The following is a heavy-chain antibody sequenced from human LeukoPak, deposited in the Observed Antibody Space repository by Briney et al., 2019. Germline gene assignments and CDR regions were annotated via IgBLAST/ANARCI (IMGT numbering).Heavy chain of an antibody. J-gene: IGHJ4*02. Sequence: PGRSLRLSCAASGFTFSIYGMHWVRQAPGKGLEWVAFISYDGSNKYYADSVKGRFTISRDSSNNTLYLQMNSLRPEDTAVYYCSKDYDYGDYAADFWGQGTLVTVSS. CDR2: ISYDGSNK. CDR1: GFTFSIYG. D-gene: IGHD4-17*01. CDR3: SKDYDYGDYAADF. V-gene: IGHV3-30*18.